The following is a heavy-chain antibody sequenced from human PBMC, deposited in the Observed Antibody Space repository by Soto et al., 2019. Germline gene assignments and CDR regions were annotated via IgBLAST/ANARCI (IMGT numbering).Heavy chain of an antibody. CDR1: GFTFSTYW. D-gene: IGHD3-10*01. CDR3: ARDWGGRGY. J-gene: IGHJ4*02. V-gene: IGHV3-74*01. CDR2: INSDATHT. Sequence: GGSLRLSCSASGFTFSTYWMHWIRQVPGKGLEWDSRINSDATHTYYADSVKGRFTITRDNAKNSLYLEMNSLRVEDTAVYYCARDWGGRGYWGRGTLVTVSS.